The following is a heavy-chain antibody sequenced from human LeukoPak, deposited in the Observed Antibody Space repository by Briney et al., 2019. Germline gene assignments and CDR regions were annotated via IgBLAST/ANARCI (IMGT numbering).Heavy chain of an antibody. CDR2: ISHSGDT. Sequence: SETLSLTCAVYVGSFGGFQWSWIRQSPGKGLEWIGQISHSGDTNYNPSLKMRVTISVDTSKNQFSLRLSSVTAADTAVYYCARVRPRGSSSPMIYYYYGLDVWGQGTTVTVSS. CDR3: ARVRPRGSSSPMIYYYYGLDV. V-gene: IGHV4-34*01. J-gene: IGHJ6*02. CDR1: VGSFGGFQ. D-gene: IGHD6-13*01.